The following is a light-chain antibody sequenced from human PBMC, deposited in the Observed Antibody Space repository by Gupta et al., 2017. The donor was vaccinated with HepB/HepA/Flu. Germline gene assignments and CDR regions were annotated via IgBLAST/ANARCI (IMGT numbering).Light chain of an antibody. Sequence: QSVLTQPPSVSAAPGQKVTISCSGSSSNIGNNYVSWYQQLPGTAPKLLIYENNKRPSGIPDRFSGSQSGTSATLGINGLQTGDEADYYCGAWDSSLSAGVFGGGTKLTVL. CDR3: GAWDSSLSAGV. J-gene: IGLJ2*01. CDR2: ENN. CDR1: SSNIGNNY. V-gene: IGLV1-51*02.